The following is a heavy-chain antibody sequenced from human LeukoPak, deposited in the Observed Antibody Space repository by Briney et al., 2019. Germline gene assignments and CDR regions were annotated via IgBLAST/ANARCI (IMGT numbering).Heavy chain of an antibody. D-gene: IGHD6-13*01. CDR3: GIAAASEDFDY. J-gene: IGHJ4*02. Sequence: GASVTVSCTASGGTFSSYAISWVRQAPGQGLEWMGGIIPIFGTANNAQKFQGRVTITADESTSTAYMELGSLRSEDTAVYYCGIAAASEDFDYWGQGTLVTVSS. CDR2: IIPIFGTA. CDR1: GGTFSSYA. V-gene: IGHV1-69*13.